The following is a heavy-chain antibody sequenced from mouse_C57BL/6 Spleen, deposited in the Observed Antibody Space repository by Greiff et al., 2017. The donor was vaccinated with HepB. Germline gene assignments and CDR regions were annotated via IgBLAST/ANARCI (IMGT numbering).Heavy chain of an antibody. V-gene: IGHV1-7*01. D-gene: IGHD4-1*01. CDR2: INPSSGYT. CDR3: ARGLWERDYFDY. CDR1: GYTFTSYW. Sequence: QVHVKQSGAELAKPGASVKLSCKASGYTFTSYWMHWVKQRPGQGLEWIGYINPSSGYTKYNQKFKDKATLTADKSSSTAYMQLSSLTYEDSAVYYCARGLWERDYFDYWGQGTTLTVSS. J-gene: IGHJ2*01.